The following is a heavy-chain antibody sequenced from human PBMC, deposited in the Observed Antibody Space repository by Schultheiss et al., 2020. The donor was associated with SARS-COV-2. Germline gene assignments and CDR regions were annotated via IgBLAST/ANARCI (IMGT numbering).Heavy chain of an antibody. CDR1: GGSISSYY. V-gene: IGHV4-59*01. J-gene: IGHJ4*02. CDR2: MYYSGST. Sequence: SETLSLTCTVSGGSISSYYWSWIRQPPGKGLEWIGYMYYSGSTNYNPSLKSRVTISVDTSKNQFSLKLSSVTAADTAVYYCARRRGSAEDYWGQGTLVTVSS. CDR3: ARRRGSAEDY. D-gene: IGHD3-16*01.